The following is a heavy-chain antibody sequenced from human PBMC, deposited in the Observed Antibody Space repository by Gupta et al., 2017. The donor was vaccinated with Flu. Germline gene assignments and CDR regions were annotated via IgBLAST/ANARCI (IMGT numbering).Heavy chain of an antibody. CDR1: GFTFSAFT. D-gene: IGHD4-17*01. CDR3: VREAGGLRWPLFDY. Sequence: SGFTFSAFTRHWVRQAPGKGLEWVSSISGRGSHTFYAASLGGRFSISRDNAKNSLFLEMDSLSAEDTAMYYCVREAGGLRWPLFDYWGQGALVTVSS. V-gene: IGHV3-21*06. CDR2: ISGRGSHT. J-gene: IGHJ4*02.